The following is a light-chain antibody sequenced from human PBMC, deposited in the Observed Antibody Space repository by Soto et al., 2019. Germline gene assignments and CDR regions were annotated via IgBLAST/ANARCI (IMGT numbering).Light chain of an antibody. CDR1: QDISNY. Sequence: IQLTQSPSFLSASVGDRVTVTCRASQDISNYLAWYQQKPGEGPKVLIYAASTLQSGVPSRFSGSGSGTEFTLTISSLQPEDFATYYCQQLISYPITFGQGTKVDIK. CDR2: AAS. J-gene: IGKJ1*01. CDR3: QQLISYPIT. V-gene: IGKV1-9*01.